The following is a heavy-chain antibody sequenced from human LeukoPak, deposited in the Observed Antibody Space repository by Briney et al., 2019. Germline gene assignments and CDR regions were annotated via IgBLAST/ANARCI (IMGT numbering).Heavy chain of an antibody. CDR2: IGIAGDT. D-gene: IGHD5-18*01. J-gene: IGHJ4*02. CDR1: GFTFSSYD. V-gene: IGHV3-13*01. Sequence: PGGSLRLSCAASGFTFSSYDMHWVRQVTGKGLEWVSGIGIAGDTYYPGSVKGRFTISRENAKNSLYLQMNSLRAGDTAVYYCAGGGYSRMWDYWGQGALVTVSS. CDR3: AGGGYSRMWDY.